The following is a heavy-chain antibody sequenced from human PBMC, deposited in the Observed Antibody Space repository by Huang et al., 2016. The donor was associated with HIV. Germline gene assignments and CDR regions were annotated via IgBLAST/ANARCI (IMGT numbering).Heavy chain of an antibody. D-gene: IGHD3-22*01. CDR2: ISKTSGAT. CDR3: VRDSSSGLQLRY. J-gene: IGHJ4*02. V-gene: IGHV3-48*01. CDR1: GYTFSTYS. Sequence: EVQLVESGGGLAQPGGSLRLSCVASGYTFSTYSMNWVRQAPGKGLEWVSYISKTSGATSYAESVNGLFTVSRDNVKKSLYLQMNRLRVEDTAMYYCVRDSSSGLQLRYWGQGALVIVS.